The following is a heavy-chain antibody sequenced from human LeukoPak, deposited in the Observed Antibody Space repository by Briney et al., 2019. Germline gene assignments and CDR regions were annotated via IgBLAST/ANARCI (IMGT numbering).Heavy chain of an antibody. Sequence: ASVKVSCKASGYTFTSYGISWVRQAPGQGLEWMGWISAYNGNTNYAQKLQGRVTMTTDTSTSTAYMGLRSLRSDDTAVYYCARTALTMVRGVSDYWGQGTLVTVSS. CDR3: ARTALTMVRGVSDY. J-gene: IGHJ4*02. V-gene: IGHV1-18*01. D-gene: IGHD3-10*01. CDR2: ISAYNGNT. CDR1: GYTFTSYG.